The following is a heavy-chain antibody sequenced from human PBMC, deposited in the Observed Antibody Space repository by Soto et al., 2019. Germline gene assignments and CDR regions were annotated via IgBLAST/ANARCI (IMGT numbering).Heavy chain of an antibody. Sequence: GESLKISCKASGFSFTNYWIGWVRQMPGKGLEWMGIIYPGDSDTRYSPSFQGQVTISADRSCSTAYLQWCSLKASDTAMYYCARSGNSAQRYFDYWGQGTLVTVSS. V-gene: IGHV5-51*01. D-gene: IGHD1-26*01. CDR2: IYPGDSDT. CDR1: GFSFTNYW. CDR3: ARSGNSAQRYFDY. J-gene: IGHJ4*02.